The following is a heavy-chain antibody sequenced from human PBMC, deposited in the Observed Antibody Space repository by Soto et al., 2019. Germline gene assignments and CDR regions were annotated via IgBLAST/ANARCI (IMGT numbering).Heavy chain of an antibody. D-gene: IGHD3-16*01. V-gene: IGHV1-18*01. CDR1: GYTFTSYG. J-gene: IGHJ6*02. CDR2: ISPYNGNT. Sequence: QVQLVQSGAEVKKPGASVKVSCKASGYTFTSYGISWVRQAPGQGLEWMGWISPYNGNTNYAQKLQGRVTMTTDTATSADDMELRSLRSDDTAVYYCARGIGGYFGVDYYYGMDVWGQGTTVTVSS. CDR3: ARGIGGYFGVDYYYGMDV.